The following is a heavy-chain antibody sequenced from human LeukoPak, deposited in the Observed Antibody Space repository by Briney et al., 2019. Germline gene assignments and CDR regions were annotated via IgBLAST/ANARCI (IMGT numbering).Heavy chain of an antibody. Sequence: GGSLRLSCAASGITLSNYGMSWVRQAPGKGLQWVAGISGSGGGASYADSVKGRFTISRDNPKYTLYLQMNSLRAEDTAVYFCAKRGVVIRVILVGFHKEAYYFDSWCQGALVTVSS. J-gene: IGHJ4*02. D-gene: IGHD3-22*01. V-gene: IGHV3-23*01. CDR1: GITLSNYG. CDR3: AKRGVVIRVILVGFHKEAYYFDS. CDR2: ISGSGGGA.